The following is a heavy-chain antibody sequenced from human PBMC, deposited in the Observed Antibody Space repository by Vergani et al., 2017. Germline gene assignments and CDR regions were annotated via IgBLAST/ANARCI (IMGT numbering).Heavy chain of an antibody. CDR3: ARRLGVVVPAAISKGSSYYDGMDV. CDR2: ISYDGSNK. J-gene: IGHJ6*02. CDR1: GFTFSSYA. V-gene: IGHV3-30-3*01. D-gene: IGHD2-2*01. Sequence: QVQLVESGGGVVQPGRSLRLSCAASGFTFSSYAMHWVRQAPGKGLEWVAVISYDGSNKYYADSVKGRFTLSRDNSKNTLYLQMNSLRAEDTAVYYCARRLGVVVPAAISKGSSYYDGMDVWGQGTTVTVSS.